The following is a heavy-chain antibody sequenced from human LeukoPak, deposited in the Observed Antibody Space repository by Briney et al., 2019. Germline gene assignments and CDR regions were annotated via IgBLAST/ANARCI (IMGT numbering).Heavy chain of an antibody. J-gene: IGHJ4*02. Sequence: SETLSLTCTVSGGSISSGSYYWSWIRQPAGKGLEWIGRIYTSGSTNYNPSLKSRVTISVDTSKNQFSLKLSSVTAADTAVYYCARGLVDSSKDYWGQGTLVTVSS. CDR2: IYTSGST. V-gene: IGHV4-61*02. D-gene: IGHD3-22*01. CDR3: ARGLVDSSKDY. CDR1: GGSISSGSYY.